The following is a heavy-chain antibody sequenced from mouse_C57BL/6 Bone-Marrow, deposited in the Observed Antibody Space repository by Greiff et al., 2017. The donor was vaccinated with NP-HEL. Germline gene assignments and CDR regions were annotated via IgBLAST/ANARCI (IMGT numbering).Heavy chain of an antibody. CDR3: TPYCYGPFDY. CDR2: IDPDNGDT. Sequence: VQLQQSGAELVRPGASVKLSCTASGFTFTDYYMHWVKQRPEQGLEWIGWIDPDNGDTDYASKFQGKATITADTSSNTAYLQLSSLTSEDTAVYYCTPYCYGPFDYWGQGTTLTVSS. CDR1: GFTFTDYY. J-gene: IGHJ2*01. V-gene: IGHV14-4*01. D-gene: IGHD1-1*01.